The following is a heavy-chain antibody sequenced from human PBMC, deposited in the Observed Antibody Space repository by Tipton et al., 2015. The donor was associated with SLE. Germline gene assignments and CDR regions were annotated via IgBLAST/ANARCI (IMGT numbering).Heavy chain of an antibody. CDR3: AKAVMITFGGVIAIDY. D-gene: IGHD3-16*02. V-gene: IGHV3-23*01. Sequence: SLRLSCTASGFTFGDYAMSWVRQAPGKGLEWVSVISGSGGSTYYADSVKGRFTISRDNSKNTLYLQMNSLRAEDTAVYYCAKAVMITFGGVIAIDYWGQGTLVTVSS. CDR1: GFTFGDYA. CDR2: ISGSGGST. J-gene: IGHJ4*02.